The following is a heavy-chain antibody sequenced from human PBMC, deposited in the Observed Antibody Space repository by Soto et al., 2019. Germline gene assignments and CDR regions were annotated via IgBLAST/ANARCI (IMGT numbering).Heavy chain of an antibody. D-gene: IGHD2-15*01. V-gene: IGHV3-23*01. Sequence: SLTLSCAPSGFTLSSYAMSLVRKAPGKGLEWVSSISGSGGSAYYADSVKGRFTISRDNSKNTLYLQMNSLRAEDTAVYYRAKVACSGGSCYSGYYYYGMGVRGQGTTVTVSS. CDR3: AKVACSGGSCYSGYYYYGMGV. CDR1: GFTLSSYA. CDR2: ISGSGGSA. J-gene: IGHJ6*02.